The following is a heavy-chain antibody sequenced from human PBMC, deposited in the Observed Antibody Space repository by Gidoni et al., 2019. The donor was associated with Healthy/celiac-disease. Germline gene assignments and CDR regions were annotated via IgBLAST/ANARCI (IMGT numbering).Heavy chain of an antibody. CDR2: SNPNSGGT. D-gene: IGHD4-17*01. V-gene: IGHV1-2*02. CDR3: ARGRILRGLDV. J-gene: IGHJ6*02. Sequence: QLQLVQSVPEVKKPGASVKVSGKPSGYTFTGYYTPWVRQAPGQGLERMGWSNPNSGGTNYAQKFQGRVTMTRDTSISTAYMELSRLRSDDTAVYYCARGRILRGLDVWGQGTTVTVSS. CDR1: GYTFTGYY.